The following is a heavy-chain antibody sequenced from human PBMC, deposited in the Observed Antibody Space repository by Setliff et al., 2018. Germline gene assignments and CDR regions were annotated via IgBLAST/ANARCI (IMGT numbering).Heavy chain of an antibody. V-gene: IGHV1-18*01. CDR2: ISAYTGKT. J-gene: IGHJ4*02. D-gene: IGHD3-3*01. CDR3: ARAPRLEWILPTFDY. CDR1: DYTFLSYG. Sequence: KASDYTFLSYGMSWVRQAPGQGFEWMGWISAYTGKTDYAQNFQGRITMTTDTSTSTAYMELRSLRSDDTAVYYCARAPRLEWILPTFDYWGQGTPVTVSS.